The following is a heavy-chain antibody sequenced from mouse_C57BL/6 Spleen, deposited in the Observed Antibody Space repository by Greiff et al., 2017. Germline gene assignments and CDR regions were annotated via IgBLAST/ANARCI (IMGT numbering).Heavy chain of an antibody. D-gene: IGHD2-2*01. Sequence: VQLQQPGAELVRPGSSVKLSCKASGYTFTSYWMDWVKQRPGQGLAWIGNIYPSDSETHYNQKFKDKATLTVDKSSSTAYMQLSSLTSEDSAVYYCAREWNGYPFAYWGQGTLVTVSA. CDR2: IYPSDSET. V-gene: IGHV1-61*01. J-gene: IGHJ3*01. CDR1: GYTFTSYW. CDR3: AREWNGYPFAY.